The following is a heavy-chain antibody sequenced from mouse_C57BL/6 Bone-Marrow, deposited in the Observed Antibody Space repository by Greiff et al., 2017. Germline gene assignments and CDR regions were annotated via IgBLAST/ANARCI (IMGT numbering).Heavy chain of an antibody. J-gene: IGHJ2*01. CDR3: ARSGPLGRSFDY. Sequence: VQLQQPGAELVKPGASVKMSCKASGYTFTSYWITWVKQRPGQGLEWIGDIYPTSGRTNYNEKFKSKAILTVDTSSNTAYMHISSLTSEDSAVFYCARSGPLGRSFDYWGQGTTLTVSS. D-gene: IGHD4-1*01. CDR1: GYTFTSYW. V-gene: IGHV1-55*01. CDR2: IYPTSGRT.